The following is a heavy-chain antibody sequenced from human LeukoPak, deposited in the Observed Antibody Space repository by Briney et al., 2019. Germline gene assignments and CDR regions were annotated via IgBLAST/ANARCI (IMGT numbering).Heavy chain of an antibody. CDR2: ISWNSGSI. CDR1: GFTFDDYA. Sequence: GGSLRLSCAASGFTFDDYAMHWVRQAPGKGLEWVSGISWNSGSIGYADSVKGRLTISRDNAKNSLYLQMNSLRAEDTALYYCARAHTIFGWFDPWGQGTLVTVSS. CDR3: ARAHTIFGWFDP. V-gene: IGHV3-9*01. J-gene: IGHJ5*02. D-gene: IGHD3-3*01.